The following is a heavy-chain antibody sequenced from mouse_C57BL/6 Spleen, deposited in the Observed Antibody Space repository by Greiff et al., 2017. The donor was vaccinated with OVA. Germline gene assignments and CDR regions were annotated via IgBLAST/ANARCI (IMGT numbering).Heavy chain of an antibody. V-gene: IGHV5-16*01. Sequence: EVKLVESEGGLVQPGSSMKLSCTASGFTFSDYYMAWVRQVPEKGLEWVANINYDGSSTYYLDSLKSRFFISRDNAKNILYLQMSSLKSEDTATYYCARDGYDWYFDYWGQGTTLTVSS. CDR3: ARDGYDWYFDY. D-gene: IGHD2-2*01. CDR2: INYDGSST. J-gene: IGHJ2*01. CDR1: GFTFSDYY.